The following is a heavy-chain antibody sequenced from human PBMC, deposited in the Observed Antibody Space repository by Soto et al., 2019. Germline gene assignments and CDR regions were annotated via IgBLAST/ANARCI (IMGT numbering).Heavy chain of an antibody. CDR3: AGGASGYDGLLSY. D-gene: IGHD5-12*01. CDR2: IYSGGST. CDR1: GFTVSSNY. J-gene: IGHJ4*02. Sequence: EVQLVESGGGLVQPGGSLRLSCAASGFTVSSNYMSWVRQAPGKGLECVSVIYSGGSTYYAYSVKGRFTISRDNSKNTLYLQMNSLRAEDTAVYYCAGGASGYDGLLSYWGQGTLVTVSS. V-gene: IGHV3-66*01.